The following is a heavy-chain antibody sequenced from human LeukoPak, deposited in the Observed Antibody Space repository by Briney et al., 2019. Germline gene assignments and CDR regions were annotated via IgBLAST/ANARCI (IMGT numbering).Heavy chain of an antibody. V-gene: IGHV4-61*09. J-gene: IGHJ4*02. CDR2: IYPSGST. CDR1: GCSINSGSYF. Sequence: SQTLSLTCTVSGCSINSGSYFWSWIRQPAGKGLEWIGQIYPSGSTNYNPSLKSRVTISVVLSKNQFSLKLSSVTAADTAVYYCSRGDYSYGFDWGQGTLVTVSS. CDR3: SRGDYSYGFD. D-gene: IGHD5-18*01.